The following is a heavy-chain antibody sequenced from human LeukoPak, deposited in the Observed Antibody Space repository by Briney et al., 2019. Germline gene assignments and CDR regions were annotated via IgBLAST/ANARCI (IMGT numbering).Heavy chain of an antibody. CDR1: GFTFDDYT. V-gene: IGHV3-43*01. CDR3: AKDRSYDYVWGSYRQGFDY. D-gene: IGHD3-16*02. CDR2: ISWDGGST. J-gene: IGHJ4*02. Sequence: PGGSLRLSCAASGFTFDDYTMRWVRQAPGKGLEWVSLISWDGGSTYYADSVKGRFTISRDNSKNSLYLQMNSLRTEDTALYYCAKDRSYDYVWGSYRQGFDYWGQGTLVTVSS.